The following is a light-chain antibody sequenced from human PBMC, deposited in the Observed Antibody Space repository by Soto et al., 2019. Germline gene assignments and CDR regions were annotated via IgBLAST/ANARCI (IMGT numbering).Light chain of an antibody. CDR3: QCQGY. CDR1: QSVSRRY. Sequence: IVLTQSPDTLSLSPGQRATLSCRASQSVSRRYLAWYQQKPGQAPILLIYDVSERASDIPDRFSGSGSGTDFTLTINRLVPEDVAVYYCQCQGYFGGGTKVEIE. V-gene: IGKV3-20*01. J-gene: IGKJ4*01. CDR2: DVS.